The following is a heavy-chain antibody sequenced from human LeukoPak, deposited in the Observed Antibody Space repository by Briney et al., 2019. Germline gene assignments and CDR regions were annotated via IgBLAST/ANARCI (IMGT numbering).Heavy chain of an antibody. J-gene: IGHJ3*01. Sequence: EASVKVSCRASGYSFTDYSINWVRLAPGQGLEWIGWISGYTGHTEYAQKFQGRVTMATNTSTDTASMELTNLRSDDTAVYYCARPANLYYSSDASALWGQGTMVTVSS. V-gene: IGHV1-18*01. CDR2: ISGYTGHT. CDR3: ARPANLYYSSDASAL. CDR1: GYSFTDYS. D-gene: IGHD2/OR15-2a*01.